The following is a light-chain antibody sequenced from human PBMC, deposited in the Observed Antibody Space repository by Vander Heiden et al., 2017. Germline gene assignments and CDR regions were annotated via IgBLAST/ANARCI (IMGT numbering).Light chain of an antibody. CDR2: LGS. J-gene: IGKJ3*01. CDR1: QSLLHSNGYNY. Sequence: DIVMTQSPVSLPVTPGAPASISCRSSQSLLHSNGYNYLDWYLQKPGQSPQLLIYLGSSRASGVPDRFSGSGSGTDFTLKISRVEAEDVGVYYCMQALQTPFTFGPGTKVDIK. V-gene: IGKV2-28*01. CDR3: MQALQTPFT.